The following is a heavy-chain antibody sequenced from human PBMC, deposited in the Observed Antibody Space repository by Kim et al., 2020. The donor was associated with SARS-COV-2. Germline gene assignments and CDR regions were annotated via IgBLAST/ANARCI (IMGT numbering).Heavy chain of an antibody. J-gene: IGHJ3*02. Sequence: YTPSLKSRVTISVDTSKNQFSLKKSSVTAADTAVYYCASSITQVLGAFDIWGQGTMVTVSS. D-gene: IGHD3-10*01. V-gene: IGHV4-31*02. CDR3: ASSITQVLGAFDI.